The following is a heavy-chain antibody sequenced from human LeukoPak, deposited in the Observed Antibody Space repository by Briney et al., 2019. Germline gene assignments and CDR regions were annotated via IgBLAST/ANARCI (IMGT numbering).Heavy chain of an antibody. Sequence: GGSLRLSCAASGFTFSSHGMNWVRQAPGRGLEWVSGISPSGGITYYTDSVKGRFTISRDNSKNTQSLQMNSLRAEDTAVYYCAKDDDWGRYKHWGQGTLVTVSS. V-gene: IGHV3-23*01. CDR1: GFTFSSHG. J-gene: IGHJ1*01. D-gene: IGHD3-16*01. CDR2: ISPSGGIT. CDR3: AKDDDWGRYKH.